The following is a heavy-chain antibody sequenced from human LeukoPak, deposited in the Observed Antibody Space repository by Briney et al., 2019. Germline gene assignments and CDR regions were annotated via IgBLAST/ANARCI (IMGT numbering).Heavy chain of an antibody. CDR3: AAILTGYYLFGAFDI. Sequence: SETLSLTCTVSGGSISISSYYWGWIRQPPGKGLEWIGSIYYSGSTYYNPSLKSRVTISVDTSKNQFSLKLSSVTAADTAVYYCAAILTGYYLFGAFDIWGQGTMVTVSS. V-gene: IGHV4-39*01. CDR2: IYYSGST. J-gene: IGHJ3*02. CDR1: GGSISISSYY. D-gene: IGHD3-9*01.